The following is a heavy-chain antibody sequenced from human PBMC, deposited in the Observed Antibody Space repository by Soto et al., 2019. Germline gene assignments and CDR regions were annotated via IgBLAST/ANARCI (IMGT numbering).Heavy chain of an antibody. J-gene: IGHJ6*03. CDR3: ARGLLLWFGELSRRGGYYYYMDV. CDR2: INDSGSS. CDR1: GGSFSGYY. V-gene: IGHV4-34*01. D-gene: IGHD3-10*01. Sequence: QVQLQQWGAGLLKPSETLSLTCAVYGGSFSGYYWSWIRQPPGKGLEWIGEINDSGSSNYNPSLKSRVTISVDTPKHQFSLKLSSVTAADTAVYYCARGLLLWFGELSRRGGYYYYMDVWGKGTMVTVSS.